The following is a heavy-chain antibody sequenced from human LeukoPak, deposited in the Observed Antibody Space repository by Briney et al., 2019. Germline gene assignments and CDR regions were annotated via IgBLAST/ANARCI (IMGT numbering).Heavy chain of an antibody. V-gene: IGHV3-7*01. D-gene: IGHD3-10*01. J-gene: IGHJ6*03. CDR2: IKQDGSEK. Sequence: GGSLSLSCAASGFTFSSYWMSWVRQATGKGLEWVANIKQDGSEKYYVDSVKGRFTISRDNAKNSLYLQMNSLRAEDTAVYYCARDNGGYYYYMDVWGKGTTVTISS. CDR1: GFTFSSYW. CDR3: ARDNGGYYYYMDV.